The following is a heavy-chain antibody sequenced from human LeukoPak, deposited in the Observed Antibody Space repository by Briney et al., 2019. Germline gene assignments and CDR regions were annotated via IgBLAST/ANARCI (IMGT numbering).Heavy chain of an antibody. CDR3: AKGARWELPLDY. D-gene: IGHD1-26*01. J-gene: IGHJ4*02. Sequence: GGSLRLSCAASGFTFSSYAMSWVRHAPGKGLEWVSATSGSGGRTYYADSVKGRFTISRDNSMDTLYLQMNSLRADDTAVYYCAKGARWELPLDYWGQGTLVTVSS. CDR2: TSGSGGRT. CDR1: GFTFSSYA. V-gene: IGHV3-23*01.